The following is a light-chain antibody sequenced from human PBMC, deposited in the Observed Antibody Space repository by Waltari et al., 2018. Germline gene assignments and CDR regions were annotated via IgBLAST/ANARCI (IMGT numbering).Light chain of an antibody. V-gene: IGKV1-39*01. J-gene: IGKJ4*01. CDR2: AAS. CDR1: QYISTY. Sequence: DIEMTQSPSSLSASVGDRVTIACRSSQYISTYLNWYQQKPGKAPKLLISAASDLQSGVPSRLSGSGSGTDFTLTISSLQPEDFATYWCQQSYSIPRTFGGGTKVEIK. CDR3: QQSYSIPRT.